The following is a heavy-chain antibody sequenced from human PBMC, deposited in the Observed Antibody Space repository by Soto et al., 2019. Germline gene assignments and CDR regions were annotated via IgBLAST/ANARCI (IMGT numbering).Heavy chain of an antibody. CDR2: ISGSGDTT. V-gene: IGHV3-23*01. CDR3: AGSLSGYALLTGLAAFDY. Sequence: GGSLRLSCAASGFTFRNCAMFWVRQAPGKGLEWVSTISGSGDTTYYGDSVKGRFTISRDNSKNKVYLQMNTLRAEDTAVYYCAGSLSGYALLTGLAAFDYWGQGTLVTVSS. J-gene: IGHJ4*02. CDR1: GFTFRNCA. D-gene: IGHD3-9*01.